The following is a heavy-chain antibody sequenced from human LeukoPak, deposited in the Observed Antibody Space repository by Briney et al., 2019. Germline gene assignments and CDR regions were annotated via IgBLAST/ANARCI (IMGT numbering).Heavy chain of an antibody. Sequence: GSLRLSCAASGFTFSSYWMSWVRQAPGKGLEWVANIKQDGSEKYYVDSVKGRFTISRDNAKNSLYLRMNSLRAEDTAVYYCARGDPGQRKYYSNWFDPWGQGTLVTVSS. CDR2: IKQDGSEK. J-gene: IGHJ5*02. V-gene: IGHV3-7*03. CDR3: ARGDPGQRKYYSNWFDP. CDR1: GFTFSSYW. D-gene: IGHD3-10*01.